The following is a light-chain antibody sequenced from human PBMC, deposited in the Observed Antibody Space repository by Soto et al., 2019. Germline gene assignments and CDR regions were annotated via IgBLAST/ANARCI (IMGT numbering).Light chain of an antibody. J-gene: IGKJ5*01. Sequence: IQISQYPSSLSASVGDRVTITCQATQDIRKYLNWYQQKPGKAPKLLSYEASSLETGVPSRFSGSGSGTDFTLTISSRQPEDFATYYCQQYDKLPLIFGQGTRLEIK. CDR2: EAS. CDR3: QQYDKLPLI. V-gene: IGKV1-33*01. CDR1: QDIRKY.